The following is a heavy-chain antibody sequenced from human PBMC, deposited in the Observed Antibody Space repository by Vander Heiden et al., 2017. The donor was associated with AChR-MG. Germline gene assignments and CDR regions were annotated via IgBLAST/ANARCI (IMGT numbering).Heavy chain of an antibody. J-gene: IGHJ6*02. V-gene: IGHV4-4*07. CDR3: AGSPRTVGKYYGMDV. D-gene: IGHD4-4*01. CDR2: IYTSGST. CDR1: GGSISSYY. Sequence: QVQLQESGPGLVKPSETLSLTCTVSGGSISSYYWSWIRQPAGKGLEWIGRIYTSGSTNYNPSLKSRVTMSVDTSKNQFSLKLSSVTAADTAVYYCAGSPRTVGKYYGMDVWGQGTTVTVSS.